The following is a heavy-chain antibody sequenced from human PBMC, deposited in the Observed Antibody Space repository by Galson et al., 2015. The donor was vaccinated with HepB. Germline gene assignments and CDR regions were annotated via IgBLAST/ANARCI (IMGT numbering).Heavy chain of an antibody. CDR1: GYTFTSLW. CDR3: ARAYGRNFDY. J-gene: IGHJ4*02. D-gene: IGHD3-10*01. V-gene: IGHV5-51*03. Sequence: QSGAEVKKPGESLKISCKGSGYTFTSLWIAWVRQMPGKGLEWMGIIYPGDSDTRYSPSFQGQVTISADKSISSAYLQWSSLKASDTAIYFCARAYGRNFDYWGQGTLVTVSS. CDR2: IYPGDSDT.